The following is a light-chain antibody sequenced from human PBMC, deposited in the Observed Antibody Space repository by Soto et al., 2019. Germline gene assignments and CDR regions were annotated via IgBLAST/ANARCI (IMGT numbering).Light chain of an antibody. CDR1: QSVSSN. CDR3: QQYNNWPIT. V-gene: IGKV3-15*01. J-gene: IGKJ3*01. CDR2: GAS. Sequence: ITQSPATLSVSPGERATLSCRASQSVSSNLAWYQQKPGQAPRLLIYGASTRATAIPARFSASGSGTEFTLTISSLQSEDFAVYSCQQYNNWPITFGPGTKVDIK.